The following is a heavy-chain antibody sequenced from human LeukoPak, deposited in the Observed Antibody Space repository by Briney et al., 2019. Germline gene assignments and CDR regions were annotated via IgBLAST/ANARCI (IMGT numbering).Heavy chain of an antibody. Sequence: GRSLRLSCAASGFTFSSYAMHWVRQAPGKGLEWVAVISYDGSNKYYADSVKGRFTISRDNSKNTLYLQMNSLRAEDTAVYYCARGGMTRWLLLYYFDYWGQGTMVTVSS. D-gene: IGHD5-24*01. V-gene: IGHV3-30-3*01. J-gene: IGHJ4*02. CDR3: ARGGMTRWLLLYYFDY. CDR1: GFTFSSYA. CDR2: ISYDGSNK.